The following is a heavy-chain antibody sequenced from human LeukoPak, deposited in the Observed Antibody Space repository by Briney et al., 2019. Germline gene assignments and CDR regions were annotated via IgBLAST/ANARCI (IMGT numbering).Heavy chain of an antibody. Sequence: PGGSLRLSCAASGFTFSSYSMNWVRQAPGKGLEWVSSISSSSSYIYYADSVKGRFTISRDNAKNSLYLQMNSLRAEDTAVYYCARARTRLWGATTGYFDYWGQGTLVTLS. D-gene: IGHD1-26*01. CDR3: ARARTRLWGATTGYFDY. V-gene: IGHV3-21*01. CDR2: ISSSSSYI. J-gene: IGHJ4*02. CDR1: GFTFSSYS.